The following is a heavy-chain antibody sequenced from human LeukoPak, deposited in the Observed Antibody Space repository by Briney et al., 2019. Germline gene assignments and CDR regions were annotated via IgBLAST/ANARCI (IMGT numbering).Heavy chain of an antibody. D-gene: IGHD2-15*01. CDR3: ARPQGYCSGGSCYFIFDY. CDR1: GYSFTSYW. V-gene: IGHV5-51*01. J-gene: IGHJ4*02. CDR2: IYPGDSDT. Sequence: GESLKISCKGSGYSFTSYWIGWVRQMPGKGLEWMGIIYPGDSDTRYSPSFQGQVTISADKSISTAYLQWSSLKASDTAMYYCARPQGYCSGGSCYFIFDYWGQGTLATVSS.